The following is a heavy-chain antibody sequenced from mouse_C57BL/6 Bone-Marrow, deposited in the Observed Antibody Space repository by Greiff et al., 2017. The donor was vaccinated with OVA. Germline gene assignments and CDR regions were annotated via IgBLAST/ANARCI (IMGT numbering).Heavy chain of an antibody. CDR1: GYTFTSYW. CDR2: IDPSDSYT. D-gene: IGHD1-1*01. J-gene: IGHJ3*01. V-gene: IGHV1-69*01. CDR3: ARRGTTVVAPFAY. Sequence: VQLQQSGAELVMPGASVKLSCKASGYTFTSYWMHWVKQRPGQGLEWIGEIDPSDSYTNYNQKFKGKSTLTVDKSSSTAYMQLSSLTSEDSAVYYCARRGTTVVAPFAYWGQGTLVTVSA.